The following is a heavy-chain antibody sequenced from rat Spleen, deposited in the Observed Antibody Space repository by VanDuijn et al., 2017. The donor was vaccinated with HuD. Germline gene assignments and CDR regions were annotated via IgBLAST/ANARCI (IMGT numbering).Heavy chain of an antibody. CDR3: ARGSGGSLDY. CDR1: GFSLTNNS. V-gene: IGHV2-72*01. Sequence: QVQLKESGPGLMQPSETLSLTCTVSGFSLTNNSVGWVRQPLGKGLVWMGTIWTDGSTNYNSAVQSRLSISRDTSKSQVFLKMSSLKTEDTATYYCARGSGGSLDYWGQGASVTVSS. J-gene: IGHJ4*01. CDR2: IWTDGST. D-gene: IGHD3-7*01.